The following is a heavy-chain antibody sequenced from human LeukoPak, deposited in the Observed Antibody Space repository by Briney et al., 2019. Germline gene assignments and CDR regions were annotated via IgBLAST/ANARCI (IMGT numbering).Heavy chain of an antibody. CDR3: ARNRYYYGSGNYGVPNWFDP. Sequence: SETLSLTCTVSGGSISSYYWSWIRQPPGKGLEWIGYIYYSGSTNYNPSLKSRVTISVDTSKNQFSLKLSSVTAADTAMYYCARNRYYYGSGNYGVPNWFDPWGQGTLVTVSS. V-gene: IGHV4-59*08. D-gene: IGHD3-10*01. J-gene: IGHJ5*02. CDR2: IYYSGST. CDR1: GGSISSYY.